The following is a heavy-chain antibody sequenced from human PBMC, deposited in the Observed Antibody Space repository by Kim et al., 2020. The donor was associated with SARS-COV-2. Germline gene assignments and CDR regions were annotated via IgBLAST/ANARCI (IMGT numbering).Heavy chain of an antibody. V-gene: IGHV3-33*01. J-gene: IGHJ6*02. CDR3: ARDGGYGMDV. D-gene: IGHD3-3*01. CDR1: GFSLSNYG. CDR2: IWYDGSNK. Sequence: GGSLRLFCAVSGFSLSNYGMHWVRQAPGKGLQWVAVIWYDGSNKYYADSVKGRFTISRDTSKNTLYLQMNSLRAEDTALYYCARDGGYGMDVWGQGTTVTVSS.